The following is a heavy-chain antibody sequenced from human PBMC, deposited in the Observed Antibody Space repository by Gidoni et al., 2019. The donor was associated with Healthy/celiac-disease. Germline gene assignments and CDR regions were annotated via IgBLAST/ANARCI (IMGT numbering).Heavy chain of an antibody. Sequence: QVQLQQWGAGRGKPSETLSLTGAVYGGSFRGDYWSWIRQPPGTGLELSGEINHSGSTNYNPSLKSRVTLSVDTSKNQFSLKLSSMTAADPAVYYCARAQGSGWYFRRGPFDSWGQGTLVTVSS. V-gene: IGHV4-34*01. CDR2: INHSGST. CDR1: GGSFRGDY. CDR3: ARAQGSGWYFRRGPFDS. D-gene: IGHD6-19*01. J-gene: IGHJ4*02.